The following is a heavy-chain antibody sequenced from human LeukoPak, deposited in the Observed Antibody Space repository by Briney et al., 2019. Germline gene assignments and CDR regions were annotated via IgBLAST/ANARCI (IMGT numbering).Heavy chain of an antibody. CDR3: ARGAGIQLWLWAYYYGIDV. D-gene: IGHD5-18*01. CDR2: LGTNGDT. CDR1: GFSFSTYD. Sequence: GGSLRLSCVASGFSFSTYDMYWVRQAAGRGLEWVSALGTNGDTYYLGSVRGRFTISRENGKNSLYLQMNSLRAEDTAVYYCARGAGIQLWLWAYYYGIDVWGQGSTVTVSS. J-gene: IGHJ6*02. V-gene: IGHV3-13*01.